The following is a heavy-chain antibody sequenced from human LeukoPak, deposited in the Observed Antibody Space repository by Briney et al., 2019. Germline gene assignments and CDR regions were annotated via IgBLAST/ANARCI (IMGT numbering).Heavy chain of an antibody. Sequence: GGSLRLSCAASGFTFSSYAMSWVRQAPGRGLAWVSEISGSGGSTYYADSVKGRFTISRDNSKNTLYLQMNSLRAEDTAVYYCAGSSSGEYYFDYWGQGTLVTVSS. CDR1: GFTFSSYA. D-gene: IGHD6-6*01. J-gene: IGHJ4*02. CDR2: ISGSGGST. CDR3: AGSSSGEYYFDY. V-gene: IGHV3-23*01.